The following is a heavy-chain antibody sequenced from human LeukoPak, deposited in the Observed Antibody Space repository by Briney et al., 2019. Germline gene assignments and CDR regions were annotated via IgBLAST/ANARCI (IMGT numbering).Heavy chain of an antibody. Sequence: SGPTLVNPTQTLTLTCTFSGFSLRTRGVGVGWIRQPPGRALEWLALIYWNDDKRYSPSLKSRLTITKDTSKNQVVLTMTNMDPVDTATYYCAHRHMGWRTFYGSGRPKEDAFDIWGQGTMVTVSS. CDR3: AHRHMGWRTFYGSGRPKEDAFDI. D-gene: IGHD3-10*01. CDR1: GFSLRTRGVG. V-gene: IGHV2-5*01. J-gene: IGHJ3*02. CDR2: IYWNDDK.